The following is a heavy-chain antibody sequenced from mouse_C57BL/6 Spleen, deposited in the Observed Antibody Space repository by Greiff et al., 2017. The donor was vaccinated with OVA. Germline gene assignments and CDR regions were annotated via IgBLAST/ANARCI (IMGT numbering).Heavy chain of an antibody. Sequence: EVMLVESGGGLVQPGGSLSLSCAASGFTFTDYYMSWVRPPPGKALEWLGFIRNKANGYTTEYSASVKGRFTISRDNSQSILYLQMNALRAEDSATYYCARYSSYNWYFDVWGTGTTVTVSS. V-gene: IGHV7-3*01. CDR1: GFTFTDYY. CDR3: ARYSSYNWYFDV. J-gene: IGHJ1*03. CDR2: IRNKANGYTT. D-gene: IGHD1-1*01.